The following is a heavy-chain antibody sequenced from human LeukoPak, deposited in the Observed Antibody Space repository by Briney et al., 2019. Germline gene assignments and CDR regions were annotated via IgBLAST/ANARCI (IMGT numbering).Heavy chain of an antibody. CDR2: IGPAGDT. V-gene: IGHV3-13*01. J-gene: IGHJ4*02. Sequence: GGSLRLSCAASGFTFSTYYFHWVRQATGKGLEWVSAIGPAGDTYYAGSVKGRFTMSRENAKNSFYLQMNSLRAGDTAVYYCARDLCSGGRCYIDYWGQGTLVTVSS. D-gene: IGHD2-15*01. CDR3: ARDLCSGGRCYIDY. CDR1: GFTFSTYY.